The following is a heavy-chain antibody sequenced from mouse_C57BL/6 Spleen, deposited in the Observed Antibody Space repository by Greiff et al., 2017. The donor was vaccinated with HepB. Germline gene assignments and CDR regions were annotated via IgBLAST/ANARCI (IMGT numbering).Heavy chain of an antibody. CDR2: IDPETGGT. CDR3: TRFYYSNYGGDY. Sequence: VQRVESGAELVRPGASVTLSCKASGYTFTDYEMHWVKQTPVHGLEWIGAIDPETGGTAYNQKFKGKAILTADKSSSTAYMELRSLTSEDSAVYYCTRFYYSNYGGDYWGQGTTLTVSS. V-gene: IGHV1-15*01. CDR1: GYTFTDYE. J-gene: IGHJ2*01. D-gene: IGHD2-5*01.